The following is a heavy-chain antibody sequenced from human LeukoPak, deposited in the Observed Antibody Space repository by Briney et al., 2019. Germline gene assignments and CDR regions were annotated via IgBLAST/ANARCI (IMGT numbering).Heavy chain of an antibody. V-gene: IGHV3-7*01. D-gene: IGHD6-13*01. CDR1: GFTFSTYW. Sequence: PGGSLRLPCAASGFTFSTYWMSWVRQAPGKGLEWVANIKQDGSEKYYVDSVKGRFTISRDNAKNSLYLQMNSLRAEDTAMYYCARDSAGNDYLGQGTLVTVSS. J-gene: IGHJ4*02. CDR3: ARDSAGNDY. CDR2: IKQDGSEK.